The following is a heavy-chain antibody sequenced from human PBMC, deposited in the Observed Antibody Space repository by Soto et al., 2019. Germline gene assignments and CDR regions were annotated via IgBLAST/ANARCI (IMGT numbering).Heavy chain of an antibody. V-gene: IGHV3-21*01. J-gene: IGHJ5*02. CDR3: ARDRYDSSGKYNWFDP. CDR2: ISSSSSYI. Sequence: PGGSLRLSCAASGFTFSSYSMNWVRQAPGKGLEWVSSISSSSSYIYYADSVKGRFTISRDNAKNSLYLQTNSLRAEDTAVYYCARDRYDSSGKYNWFDPWGQGILVTVLL. CDR1: GFTFSSYS. D-gene: IGHD3-22*01.